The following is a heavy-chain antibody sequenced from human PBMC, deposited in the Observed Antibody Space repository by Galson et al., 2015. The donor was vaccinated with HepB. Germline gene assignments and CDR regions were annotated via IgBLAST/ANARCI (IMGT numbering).Heavy chain of an antibody. D-gene: IGHD5-12*01. CDR3: TRLGDFSGYSSR. J-gene: IGHJ4*02. CDR2: IRTKANNYAT. V-gene: IGHV3-73*01. CDR1: GFNFGGSA. Sequence: SLRLSCAASGFNFGGSAIHWVRQASGKGPEWVGRIRTKANNYATSYVPSLDGRFTISRADSKNMAYLHMKSLKADDTAVYYCTRLGDFSGYSSRWDQGTQVTVSS.